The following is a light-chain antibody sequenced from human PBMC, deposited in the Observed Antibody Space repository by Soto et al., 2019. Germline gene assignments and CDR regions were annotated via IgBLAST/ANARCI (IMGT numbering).Light chain of an antibody. CDR2: DVS. CDR1: QSVSSSY. Sequence: EIVLTQSPGTLSLSPGERATLSCRSSQSVSSSYLAWYQHKPGQAPRLLIYDVSSRATGIPDRFSGSGSGTDFXLTISRLEPEDFAVYYCQQYGSSPTFGQGTKVEIK. V-gene: IGKV3-20*01. J-gene: IGKJ1*01. CDR3: QQYGSSPT.